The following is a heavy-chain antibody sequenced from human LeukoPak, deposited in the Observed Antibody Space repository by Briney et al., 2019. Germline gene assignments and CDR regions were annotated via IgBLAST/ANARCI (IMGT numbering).Heavy chain of an antibody. D-gene: IGHD4-17*01. CDR2: IHYSGTV. Sequence: PSETLSLTCTVSDGSISGTPYYWGWFRQPPGKGPEWIGNIHYSGTVYYNPSLKSRVTISVDTSKNQFPLKVSSVTAADTAVYFCARVTRYDNSRDNYYMDVWGKGTTVTVSS. V-gene: IGHV4-39*06. J-gene: IGHJ6*03. CDR1: DGSISGTPYY. CDR3: ARVTRYDNSRDNYYMDV.